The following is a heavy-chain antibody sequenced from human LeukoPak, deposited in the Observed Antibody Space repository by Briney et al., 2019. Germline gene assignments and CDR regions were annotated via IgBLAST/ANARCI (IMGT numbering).Heavy chain of an antibody. J-gene: IGHJ5*02. CDR1: GLTFSTHP. V-gene: IGHV3-23*01. CDR2: ISGNGGST. Sequence: PGGSLRLSCAASGLTFSTHPMSWVRQAPGKGLEWVSAISGNGGSTYYADSVKGRFTISRDNPKNTLYLQMNSLRAEDTALYYCAKNLFNPLRPAWGQGTLVTVSS. CDR3: AKNLFNPLRPA.